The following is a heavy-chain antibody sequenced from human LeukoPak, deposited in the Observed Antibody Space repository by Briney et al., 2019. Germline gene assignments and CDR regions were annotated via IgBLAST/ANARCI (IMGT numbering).Heavy chain of an antibody. CDR1: GFSLSTSGVG. V-gene: IGHV2-5*01. CDR3: AHSKKWGYCSSTSCYLWTNLDWFDP. J-gene: IGHJ5*02. D-gene: IGHD2-2*01. Sequence: SGPTLVNPTQTLTLTCTFSGFSLSTSGVGVGWIRQPPGKALEWLALIYWNDDKRYSPPLKSRLTITKDTSKNQVVLTMTNMDPVDTAAYYCAHSKKWGYCSSTSCYLWTNLDWFDPWGQGTLVTVSS. CDR2: IYWNDDK.